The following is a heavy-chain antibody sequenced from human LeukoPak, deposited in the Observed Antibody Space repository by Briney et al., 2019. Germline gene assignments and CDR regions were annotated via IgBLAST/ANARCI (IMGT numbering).Heavy chain of an antibody. CDR1: GGSISSGGYS. CDR3: ARGGRLNWFDP. Sequence: SQTLSLTCAVSGGSISSGGYSWSWIRQPPGKGLEWIGYIYHSGSTYYNPSLKSRVTISVDTSKNQFSLKLSSVTAADTAVYYCARGGRLNWFDPWGQGTLVTVSS. D-gene: IGHD3-10*01. J-gene: IGHJ5*02. V-gene: IGHV4-30-2*01. CDR2: IYHSGST.